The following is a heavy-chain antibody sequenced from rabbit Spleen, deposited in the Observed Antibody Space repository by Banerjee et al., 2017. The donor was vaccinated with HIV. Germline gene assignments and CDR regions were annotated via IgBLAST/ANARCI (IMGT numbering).Heavy chain of an antibody. CDR1: GVSFSISSY. CDR3: ARGSAMMTMVVTGFYLNL. CDR2: IDAGSSGST. J-gene: IGHJ4*01. V-gene: IGHV1S40*01. Sequence: QSLEESGGDLVKPGASLTLTCTASGVSFSISSYMCWVRQAPGKGLEWIACIDAGSSGSTYYATWAKGRFTISKTSSTTVTLQMTSLTAADTATYFCARGSAMMTMVVTGFYLNLWGPGTLVTVS. D-gene: IGHD2-1*01.